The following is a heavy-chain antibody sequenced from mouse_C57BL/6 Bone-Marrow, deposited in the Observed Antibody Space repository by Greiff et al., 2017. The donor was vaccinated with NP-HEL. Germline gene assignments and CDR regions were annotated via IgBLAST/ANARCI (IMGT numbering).Heavy chain of an antibody. CDR3: ARGDYSNSLAMDY. V-gene: IGHV3-6*01. Sequence: EVKLMESGPGLVKPSQSLSLTCSVTGYSITSGYYWNWIRQFPGNKLEWMGYISYDGSNNYNPSLKNRISITRDTSKNQFFLKLNSVTTEDTATYYCARGDYSNSLAMDYWGQGTSVTVSS. CDR1: GYSITSGYY. D-gene: IGHD2-5*01. J-gene: IGHJ4*01. CDR2: ISYDGSN.